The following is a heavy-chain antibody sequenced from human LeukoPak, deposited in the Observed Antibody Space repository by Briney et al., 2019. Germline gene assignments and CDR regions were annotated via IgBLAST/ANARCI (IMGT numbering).Heavy chain of an antibody. J-gene: IGHJ4*02. CDR2: IYYSGST. V-gene: IGHV4-59*01. D-gene: IGHD2-15*01. CDR1: GGSISNYY. Sequence: SETLSLTCTVAGGSISNYYWSWIRQSPGKGLEWIGYIYYSGSTNYNPSLKSRVTISVDTSKNQFSLKLSSVTAADTAVNYCARETCSGGSCFQFDFWGQGTLVTVSS. CDR3: ARETCSGGSCFQFDF.